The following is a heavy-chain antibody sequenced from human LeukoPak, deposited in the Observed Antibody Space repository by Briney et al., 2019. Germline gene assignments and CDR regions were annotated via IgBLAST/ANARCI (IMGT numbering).Heavy chain of an antibody. CDR3: ARDGQFYGMDV. V-gene: IGHV3-48*01. CDR1: GCTFSPYS. CDR2: ISSGSSTM. Sequence: GGSLRLSCAASGCTFSPYSLNWVRQAPGKGLEWVSYISSGSSTMYYADSVKGRFTISRDNAKNSLYLQMNSLRVEDTAVYYCARDGQFYGMDVWGQGTTVTVSS. J-gene: IGHJ6*02. D-gene: IGHD5-24*01.